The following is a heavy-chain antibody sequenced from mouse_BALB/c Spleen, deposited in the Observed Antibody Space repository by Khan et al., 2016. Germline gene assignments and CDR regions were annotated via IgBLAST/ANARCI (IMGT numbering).Heavy chain of an antibody. V-gene: IGHV4-1*02. J-gene: IGHJ2*01. D-gene: IGHD2-2*01. CDR2: INPDSSTI. Sequence: EVKLLESGGGLVQPGGSLKLSCAASGFDFSRYWMSWVRQAPGKGLEWIGEINPDSSTINYTPSLKDKFIISRDNAKHTLYLQMSKVRSEDTAHYYCARQGDYGYDVYWGQGTTLTVSS. CDR3: ARQGDYGYDVY. CDR1: GFDFSRYW.